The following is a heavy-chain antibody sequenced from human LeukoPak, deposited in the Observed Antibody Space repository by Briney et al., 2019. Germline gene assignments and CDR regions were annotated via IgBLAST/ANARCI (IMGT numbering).Heavy chain of an antibody. Sequence: PSETLSLTCTVSGGSISSSSYYWSWIRQPPGKGLEWIGYIYYSGSTNYNPSLKSRVTISVDTSKNQFSLKLSSVTAADTAVYYCARGGTYMFDPWGQGTLVTVSS. D-gene: IGHD4-11*01. CDR1: GGSISSSSYY. V-gene: IGHV4-61*01. CDR2: IYYSGST. J-gene: IGHJ5*02. CDR3: ARGGTYMFDP.